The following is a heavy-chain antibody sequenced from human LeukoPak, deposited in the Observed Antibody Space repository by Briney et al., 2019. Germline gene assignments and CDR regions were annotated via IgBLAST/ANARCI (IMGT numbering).Heavy chain of an antibody. CDR2: IYPGDSDT. D-gene: IGHD2-2*01. V-gene: IGHV5-51*01. Sequence: RPGESLKISCKGSGYSFTNYWIGWVRQMPGKGLEWMGIIYPGDSDTRYSPSFQGQVTISADKSISTAYLQWSSLKASDTAMYYCARRARYCSSTSCPYYFDYWGQGTLVTVSS. CDR3: ARRARYCSSTSCPYYFDY. CDR1: GYSFTNYW. J-gene: IGHJ4*02.